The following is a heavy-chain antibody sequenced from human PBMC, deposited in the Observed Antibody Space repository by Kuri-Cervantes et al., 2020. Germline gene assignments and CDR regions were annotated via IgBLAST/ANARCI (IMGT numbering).Heavy chain of an antibody. CDR2: IIPIFGTA. D-gene: IGHD5-12*01. CDR1: GYTFTSYA. Sequence: SVKVSCKASGYTFTSYAISWVRQAPGQGLEWMGGIIPIFGTANYAQKFQGRVTITTDESTSTAYMELSSLRSEDTAVYYCAAGYSGYDPHYYYYMDVWGKGTTVTVSS. J-gene: IGHJ6*03. V-gene: IGHV1-69*05. CDR3: AAGYSGYDPHYYYYMDV.